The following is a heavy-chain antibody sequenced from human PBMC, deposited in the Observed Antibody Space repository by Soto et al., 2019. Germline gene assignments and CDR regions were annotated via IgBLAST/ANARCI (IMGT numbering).Heavy chain of an antibody. Sequence: EVQLVESGGDLVQPGGSLRLSCAASGCSVSRSYMSWVRQAPGKGLEWVSLIYSGGNKDYADSVKGRFTISRNHFNITVNLPKNLLTVDDTAGYYCVVGHNEVESDWGQGTLVTVAS. CDR3: VVGHNEVESD. J-gene: IGHJ4*02. D-gene: IGHD1-26*01. CDR2: IYSGGNK. V-gene: IGHV3-66*01. CDR1: GCSVSRSY.